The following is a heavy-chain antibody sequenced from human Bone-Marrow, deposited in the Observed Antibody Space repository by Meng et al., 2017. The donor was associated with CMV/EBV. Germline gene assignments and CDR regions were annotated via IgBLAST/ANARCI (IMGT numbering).Heavy chain of an antibody. D-gene: IGHD6-6*01. CDR2: ISKTGDGT. Sequence: GGSLRLSCEASGFTFANFGMIWVRQAPGTGLEWVSTISKTGDGTHYGDSVKGRFTISRDNSKSTLYLQMNSLTTDDTAVYYCARADGSEYSSSSGLGGIDYWGQGTLVTVSS. CDR3: ARADGSEYSSSSGLGGIDY. V-gene: IGHV3-23*01. CDR1: GFTFANFG. J-gene: IGHJ4*02.